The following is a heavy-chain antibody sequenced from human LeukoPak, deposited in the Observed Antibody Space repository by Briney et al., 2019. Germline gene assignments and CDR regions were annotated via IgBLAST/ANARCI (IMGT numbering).Heavy chain of an antibody. Sequence: SETLSLTCTVSGYSISSGYYWGWIRQPPGKGLEWIGSIYHSGSTYYNPSLKSRVAISVDTSKNQFSLKLSSVTAADTAVNYCAREGSSGPYCFDYWGQGTLVTVSS. CDR2: IYHSGST. J-gene: IGHJ4*02. D-gene: IGHD3-22*01. CDR1: GYSISSGYY. CDR3: AREGSSGPYCFDY. V-gene: IGHV4-38-2*02.